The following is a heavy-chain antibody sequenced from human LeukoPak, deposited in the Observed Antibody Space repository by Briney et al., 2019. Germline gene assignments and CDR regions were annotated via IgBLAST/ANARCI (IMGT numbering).Heavy chain of an antibody. D-gene: IGHD2-15*01. CDR2: IRYDGSNK. CDR1: GFTFSSYG. Sequence: GGSLRLPCAASGFTFSSYGMHWVRQAPGKGLEWVAFIRYDGSNKYYADSVKGRFTTSRDNSKNTLYLQMNSLRAEDTAVYYCAIFQSLYCSGGSCDCWGQGTLVTVSS. J-gene: IGHJ4*02. CDR3: AIFQSLYCSGGSCDC. V-gene: IGHV3-30*02.